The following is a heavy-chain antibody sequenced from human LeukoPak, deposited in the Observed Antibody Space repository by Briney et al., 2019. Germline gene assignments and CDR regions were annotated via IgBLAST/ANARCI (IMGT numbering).Heavy chain of an antibody. Sequence: SETLSLTCTVSSGSIRIGGYYWTWIRQQPGKGLEWIGYIYNTGSTYYNPSLQSRVTISVDTSENQFSLNLRSVTAADTAVYYCVRDGRFCSGASCSDSFWGQGTLVTVSS. D-gene: IGHD2-15*01. V-gene: IGHV4-31*03. CDR1: SGSIRIGGYY. CDR2: IYNTGST. CDR3: VRDGRFCSGASCSDSF. J-gene: IGHJ4*02.